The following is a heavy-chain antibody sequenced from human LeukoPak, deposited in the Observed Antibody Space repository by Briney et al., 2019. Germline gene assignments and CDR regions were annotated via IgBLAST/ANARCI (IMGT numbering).Heavy chain of an antibody. CDR3: AKRGVVIRVILVGFHKEAYYFDS. Sequence: GGSLRLSCAFSGITLSNYGMSGVRQAPGKGREWVAGIGDGGGRINYADSVKGRFTISRDNPKNTLYLQMSSLRAEDTAVYFCAKRGVVIRVILVGFHKEAYYFDSWGQGALVTVSS. CDR2: IGDGGGRI. CDR1: GITLSNYG. D-gene: IGHD3-22*01. V-gene: IGHV3-23*01. J-gene: IGHJ4*02.